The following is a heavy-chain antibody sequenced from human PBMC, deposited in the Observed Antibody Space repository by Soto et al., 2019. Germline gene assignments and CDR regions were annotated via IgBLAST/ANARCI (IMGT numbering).Heavy chain of an antibody. D-gene: IGHD3-22*01. Sequence: QVQLVQSGAEVKKPGASVKVSCKASGYTFTSYGISWVRQAPGQGLEWMGWISAYNGNTNYAQKLQGRVTMTTNTSTSTAYMELRSLRSDDTAVYYCASGGYYDSSGYTIPFDYWGQGTLVTVSS. J-gene: IGHJ4*02. CDR3: ASGGYYDSSGYTIPFDY. CDR2: ISAYNGNT. V-gene: IGHV1-18*01. CDR1: GYTFTSYG.